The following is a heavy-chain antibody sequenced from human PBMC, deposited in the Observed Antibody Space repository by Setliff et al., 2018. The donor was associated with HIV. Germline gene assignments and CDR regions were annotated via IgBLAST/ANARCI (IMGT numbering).Heavy chain of an antibody. Sequence: PSETLSLTCTASGISITSHYWSWIRQPPGKGLEWVGTIYHNGNTNYNPSLKSRVTISVDTSKNPFSLKLSSVTAADTAVYYCARVATGPESFDIWGQGTMVTVSS. CDR1: GISITSHY. J-gene: IGHJ3*02. CDR3: ARVATGPESFDI. V-gene: IGHV4-59*11. D-gene: IGHD3-9*01. CDR2: IYHNGNT.